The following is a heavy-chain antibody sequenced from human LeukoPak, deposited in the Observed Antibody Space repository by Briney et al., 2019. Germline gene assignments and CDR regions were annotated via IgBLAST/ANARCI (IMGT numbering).Heavy chain of an antibody. CDR1: GYRFINYW. J-gene: IGHJ4*02. CDR2: IDPVDYNT. D-gene: IGHD5-18*01. CDR3: ARGGRYSYGSSDY. V-gene: IGHV5-51*01. Sequence: GESLKISWKRSGYRFINYWIGWVPQVPGKGLGWMGIIDPVDYNTRYRTSFQGRVTMSVDKSTTTLYLQWTSLKAADCAMYYCARGGRYSYGSSDYWGQGTLVTVSS.